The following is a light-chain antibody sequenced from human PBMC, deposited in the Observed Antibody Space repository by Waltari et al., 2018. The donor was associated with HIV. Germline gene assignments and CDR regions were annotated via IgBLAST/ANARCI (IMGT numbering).Light chain of an antibody. Sequence: QPAVTQSSSASASLGSSVKLTCTLTRGHSNTIIAWHQQQPGKAHRFLMKLDGSGTYNKGSGVPDRFSGSSSVAARYLTISKLQSEDEADYYCETWDKNSRVFGGGTKLTVL. J-gene: IGLJ2*01. V-gene: IGLV4-60*03. CDR2: LDGSGTY. CDR3: ETWDKNSRV. CDR1: RGHSNTI.